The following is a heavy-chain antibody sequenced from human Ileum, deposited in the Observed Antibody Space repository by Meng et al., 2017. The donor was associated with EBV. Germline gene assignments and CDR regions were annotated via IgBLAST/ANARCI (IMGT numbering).Heavy chain of an antibody. V-gene: IGHV4-31*03. CDR1: CGSISSGGYY. J-gene: IGHJ5*02. Sequence: VQPRESGPGLVQPSQPLSPTCIVSCGSISSGGYYWSWIRQHPGKGLEWIGYIHSSGSTYYNPSLRSRLTISVDTSKNQFSLKLSSVTAADTAVYYCARASYGSGSPLGESWFDPWGQGTLVTVSS. D-gene: IGHD3-10*01. CDR2: IHSSGST. CDR3: ARASYGSGSPLGESWFDP.